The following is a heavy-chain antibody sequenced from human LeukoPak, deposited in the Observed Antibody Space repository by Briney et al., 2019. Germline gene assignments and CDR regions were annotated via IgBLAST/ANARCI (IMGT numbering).Heavy chain of an antibody. CDR2: IRQDGSVQ. CDR1: GFVFRSYW. J-gene: IGHJ4*02. D-gene: IGHD3-9*01. CDR3: ATHDVLTGYPYFDF. Sequence: GGSLRLSCVASGFVFRSYWMSWVRQAPGKGLEWVANIRQDGSVQYYVDSVKGRFTISRDNTKNSLYLQMNSLSTEDTAVYYCATHDVLTGYPYFDFWGQGTLVAVSS. V-gene: IGHV3-7*01.